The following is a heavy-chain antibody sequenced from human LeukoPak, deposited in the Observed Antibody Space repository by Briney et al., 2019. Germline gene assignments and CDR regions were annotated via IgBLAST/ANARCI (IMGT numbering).Heavy chain of an antibody. V-gene: IGHV4-59*01. Sequence: SETLSLTCTVSGGSINSYYWSWIRQPPGKGLEWIVYIFYSGSTNYNPSLKSRVTISVDTSKNQFSLNLRSVTAADTAVYYCARARYYYEIWGQGTMVTVSS. J-gene: IGHJ3*02. CDR2: IFYSGST. CDR3: ARARYYYEI. CDR1: GGSINSYY. D-gene: IGHD3-10*01.